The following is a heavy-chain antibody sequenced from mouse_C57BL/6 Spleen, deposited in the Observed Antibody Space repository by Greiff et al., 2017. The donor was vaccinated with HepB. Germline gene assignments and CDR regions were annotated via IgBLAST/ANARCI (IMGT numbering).Heavy chain of an antibody. Sequence: QVQLKESGAELVRPGASVTLSCKASGYTFTDYEMHWVKQTPVHGLAWIGAIDPETGGTAYNQKFKGKAILIADNASSTAYVELHSLTSADSAVYYCTSRTTLITYFGGWGQGTTLTV. CDR3: TSRTTLITYFGG. V-gene: IGHV1-15*01. D-gene: IGHD2-4*01. CDR1: GYTFTDYE. CDR2: IDPETGGT. J-gene: IGHJ2*01.